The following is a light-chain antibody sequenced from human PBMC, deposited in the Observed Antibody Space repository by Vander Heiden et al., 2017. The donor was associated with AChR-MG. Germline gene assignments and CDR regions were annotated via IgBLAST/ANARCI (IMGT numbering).Light chain of an antibody. CDR1: SSNIGAGYD. CDR2: DNS. CDR3: QSYDSSLSGSV. Sequence: QSVLTQPPSVSGAPGQRVTISCTGSSSNIGAGYDVPCYQQLPGTAPKLLVYDNSNRPSGVPDRFSGSQSGTSASLAITGLQAEDEADYYCQSYDSSLSGSVFGGGTKLTVL. J-gene: IGLJ2*01. V-gene: IGLV1-40*01.